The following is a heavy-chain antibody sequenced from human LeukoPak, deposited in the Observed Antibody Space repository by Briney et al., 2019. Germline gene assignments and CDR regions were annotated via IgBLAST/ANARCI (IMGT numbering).Heavy chain of an antibody. CDR3: ASSWGSTGGFDY. CDR2: IKGGGSEK. V-gene: IGHV3-7*02. D-gene: IGHD7-27*01. Sequence: GGSLRLSCAASGFTFSNYWMSWVRQAPGKGLEWVANIKGGGSEKNYIDSVKGRFTISRDNAQNSLFLQMNSLRAEDTAVYYCASSWGSTGGFDYWGQGTLVTVSS. J-gene: IGHJ4*02. CDR1: GFTFSNYW.